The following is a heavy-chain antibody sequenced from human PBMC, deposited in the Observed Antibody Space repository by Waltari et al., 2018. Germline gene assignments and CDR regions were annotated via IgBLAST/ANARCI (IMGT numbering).Heavy chain of an antibody. V-gene: IGHV3-30-3*01. CDR1: GFTFSSYA. CDR3: ARDIAAAEVDAFDI. J-gene: IGHJ3*02. D-gene: IGHD6-13*01. Sequence: QVQLVESGGGVVQPGRSLRLSCAASGFTFSSYAMHWVRQAPGKGLEWVAVISYDGSNKYYADAVKGRFTISRDKSKNTLYLQMNSLRAEDTAVYYCARDIAAAEVDAFDIWGQGTMVTVSS. CDR2: ISYDGSNK.